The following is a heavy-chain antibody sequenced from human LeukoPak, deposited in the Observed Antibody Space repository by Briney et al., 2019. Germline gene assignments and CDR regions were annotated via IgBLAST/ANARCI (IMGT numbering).Heavy chain of an antibody. D-gene: IGHD3-22*01. CDR3: VSDYYDSSGYYYFDY. CDR2: INSDGSST. Sequence: PGGSLRLSCAASGFTFSSYWMHWVRQAPGKGLVWVSRINSDGSSTSYADSVKGRFTISRDNAKNTLYLQMNSLRAEDTAVYYCVSDYYDSSGYYYFDYWGQGTLVTVSS. V-gene: IGHV3-74*01. J-gene: IGHJ4*02. CDR1: GFTFSSYW.